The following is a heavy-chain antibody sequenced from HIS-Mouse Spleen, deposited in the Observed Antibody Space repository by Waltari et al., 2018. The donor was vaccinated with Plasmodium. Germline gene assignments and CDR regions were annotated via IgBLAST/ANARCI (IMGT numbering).Heavy chain of an antibody. CDR3: ARRGGSYYYFDY. V-gene: IGHV4-39*01. CDR2: IYYSGST. J-gene: IGHJ4*02. Sequence: QLQLQESGPGLVKPSETQSLTCTVAGGAISSSSYYWGWIRQPPGKGLEWIGSIYYSGSTYYNPSLKSRVTISVDTSKNQFSLKLSSVTAADTAVYYCARRGGSYYYFDYWGQGTLVTVSS. D-gene: IGHD1-26*01. CDR1: GGAISSSSYY.